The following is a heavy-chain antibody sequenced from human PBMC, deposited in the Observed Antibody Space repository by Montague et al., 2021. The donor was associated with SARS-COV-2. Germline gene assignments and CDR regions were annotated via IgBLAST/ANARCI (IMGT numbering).Heavy chain of an antibody. Sequence: SLRLSCAASGITVSSNYMSWVRQAPGKGLEWVSVIYSGGSTYYADSVKGRFTISRDSSKNTLYLQMNSLRAEDTAVYYCARDLDTAGGMDVWGQGTTVTVSS. CDR3: ARDLDTAGGMDV. V-gene: IGHV3-66*01. J-gene: IGHJ6*02. CDR2: IYSGGST. D-gene: IGHD5-18*01. CDR1: GITVSSNY.